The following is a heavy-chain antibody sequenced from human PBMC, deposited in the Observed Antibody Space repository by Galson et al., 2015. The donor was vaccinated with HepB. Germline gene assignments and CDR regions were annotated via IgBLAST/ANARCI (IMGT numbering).Heavy chain of an antibody. V-gene: IGHV3-48*01. D-gene: IGHD2-21*01. J-gene: IGHJ3*02. CDR1: GFPYSTSN. CDR2: LDSTSRAI. CDR3: ARDVPILGGAFDI. Sequence: SLRLSCAASGFPYSTSNMVWFRQAAGKGLEWLSYLDSTSRAIYYADSVKGRFTVSRDNGKNSLSLQMNSLRVGDTAVYYCARDVPILGGAFDIWCQGTRVSVSA.